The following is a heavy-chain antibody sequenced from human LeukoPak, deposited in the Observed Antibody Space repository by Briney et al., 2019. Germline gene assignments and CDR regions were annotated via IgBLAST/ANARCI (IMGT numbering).Heavy chain of an antibody. Sequence: ASVKVSCKASGYTLTSYYMHWVRQAPGQGLEWMGIINPSGGSTSYAQKFQGRVTMTRDTSTSTVYMELSSLRSEDTAMYYCARSMSSSWYFRAGYYFDYWGQGTLVTVSS. CDR2: INPSGGST. CDR3: ARSMSSSWYFRAGYYFDY. CDR1: GYTLTSYY. V-gene: IGHV1-46*01. D-gene: IGHD6-13*01. J-gene: IGHJ4*02.